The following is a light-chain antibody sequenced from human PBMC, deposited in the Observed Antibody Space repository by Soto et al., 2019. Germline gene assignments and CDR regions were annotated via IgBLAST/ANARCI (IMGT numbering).Light chain of an antibody. CDR1: SSDIGRYNY. V-gene: IGLV2-8*01. J-gene: IGLJ1*01. Sequence: QSVLTQPPSASGSPGQSATISCTGTSSDIGRYNYVSWYQQHPGNAPKLIIFEVNKWPSGVPDRFSASKSGNTASLTVSGLQAEDEADYYCSSYAGDNTYVFGTGTKVTVL. CDR3: SSYAGDNTYV. CDR2: EVN.